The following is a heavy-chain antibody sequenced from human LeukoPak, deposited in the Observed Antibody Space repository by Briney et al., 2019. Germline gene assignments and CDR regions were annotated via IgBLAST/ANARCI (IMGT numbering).Heavy chain of an antibody. V-gene: IGHV4-59*01. CDR2: IYYSGRT. CDR1: GGSISSYY. J-gene: IGHJ4*02. CDR3: ARGSRAVTTSSNFHPYYFDY. Sequence: SETLSLTCTVSGGSISSYYWSWIRQPPGKGLEWLGYIYYSGRTNYNPSLKSRVPISVETSKNHFSLKLTPVHAAALAVFSFARGSRAVTTSSNFHPYYFDYWGQGTLVTVSS. D-gene: IGHD4-17*01.